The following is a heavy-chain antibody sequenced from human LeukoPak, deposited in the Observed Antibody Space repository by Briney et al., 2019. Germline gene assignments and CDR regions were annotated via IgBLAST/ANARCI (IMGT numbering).Heavy chain of an antibody. Sequence: GASLKVSCKASGYIFTNYYMHWVRQAPGQGLEWMGIINPSGGSTSYAQNFQGRLTLTRDTSTSTAYMELSSLTSEDTAVYYCVNDARITLVPGVYYFDYWGQGTLVTVSS. V-gene: IGHV1-46*01. CDR3: VNDARITLVPGVYYFDY. D-gene: IGHD3-10*01. CDR2: INPSGGST. CDR1: GYIFTNYY. J-gene: IGHJ4*02.